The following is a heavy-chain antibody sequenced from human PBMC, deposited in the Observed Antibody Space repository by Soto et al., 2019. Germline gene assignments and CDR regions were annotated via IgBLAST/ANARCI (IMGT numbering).Heavy chain of an antibody. J-gene: IGHJ6*02. CDR3: ARDRVAATRTSYYGLDA. Sequence: WWSWIRQTPGKGLEWIGEIYHSGTTNYNPSLKSRATISVDKSKNHFSLKLTSVTAADTAVYYCARDRVAATRTSYYGLDAWGQGTTVTVSS. V-gene: IGHV4-4*02. CDR2: IYHSGTT. CDR1: W. D-gene: IGHD6-25*01.